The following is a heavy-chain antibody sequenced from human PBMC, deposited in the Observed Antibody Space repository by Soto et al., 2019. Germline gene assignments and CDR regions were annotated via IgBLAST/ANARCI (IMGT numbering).Heavy chain of an antibody. Sequence: QVQLQESGPGLVKPSGTLSLTCAVSGGSIDSSNWWSWVRQPPGKGLGWIGEIYHTGSTNYKPSLKSRVTLSVDKSQNQFSLKLNSVTAADTAVYYCARDPSRGLPDYWGQGTLVTVSS. CDR3: ARDPSRGLPDY. V-gene: IGHV4-4*02. CDR2: IYHTGST. D-gene: IGHD3-10*01. CDR1: GGSIDSSNW. J-gene: IGHJ4*02.